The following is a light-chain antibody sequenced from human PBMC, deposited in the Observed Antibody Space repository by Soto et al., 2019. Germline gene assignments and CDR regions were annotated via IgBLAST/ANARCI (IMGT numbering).Light chain of an antibody. J-gene: IGLJ1*01. CDR1: SSDVGSYDL. CDR2: EDS. V-gene: IGLV2-23*01. CDR3: CSYAGSTTYV. Sequence: QSVLTQPASVSGSPGQSITISCTGTSSDVGSYDLVSWYQHHPGKAPKLIIYEDSERPSGVSNRFSGSKSGNTASLRISGLQAEDEADYYCCSYAGSTTYVFGAGTKVTVL.